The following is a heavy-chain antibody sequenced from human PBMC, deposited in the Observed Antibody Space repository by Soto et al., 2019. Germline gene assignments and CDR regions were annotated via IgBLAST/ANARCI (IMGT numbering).Heavy chain of an antibody. J-gene: IGHJ4*02. D-gene: IGHD5-18*01. V-gene: IGHV3-23*01. CDR2: ISGSGGST. CDR3: AKGGDTAMVSLLDY. Sequence: GGSLRLSGAASVFTFSSYAMSWVRQGPGKGLEWVSAISGSGGSTYYADSVKGRFTISRDNSKNTLYLQMNSLRAEDTAVYYCAKGGDTAMVSLLDYWGQGTLVTVSS. CDR1: VFTFSSYA.